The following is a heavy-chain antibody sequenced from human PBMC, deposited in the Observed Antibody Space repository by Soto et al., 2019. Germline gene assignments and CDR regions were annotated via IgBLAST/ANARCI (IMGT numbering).Heavy chain of an antibody. J-gene: IGHJ4*02. CDR1: GFTFSSYA. CDR2: ISGSGGST. CDR3: AKDQYSGSYSTGGGY. D-gene: IGHD1-26*01. Sequence: EVQLLESGGGLVQPGGSLRLSCAASGFTFSSYAMSWVRQAPGMGLEWVSAISGSGGSTYYADSVKGRFTISRDNSKNTLYLQTNSLTAEDTAVYYCAKDQYSGSYSTGGGYWGQGTQVTVSS. V-gene: IGHV3-23*01.